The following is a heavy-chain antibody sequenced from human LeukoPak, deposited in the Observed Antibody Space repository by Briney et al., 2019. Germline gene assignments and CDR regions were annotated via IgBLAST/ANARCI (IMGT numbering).Heavy chain of an antibody. CDR2: ISSGSSYI. CDR1: GVTFSSYS. Sequence: GGSLRLSCTASGVTFSSYSMNWVRQAPGKGLEWVSSISSGSSYIYYADSVKGRFTISRDNAKNSLYLQMNSLRAEDTAVYYCAREAGGNSGYDWVLWGQGTLVTVSS. J-gene: IGHJ4*02. V-gene: IGHV3-21*01. D-gene: IGHD5-12*01. CDR3: AREAGGNSGYDWVL.